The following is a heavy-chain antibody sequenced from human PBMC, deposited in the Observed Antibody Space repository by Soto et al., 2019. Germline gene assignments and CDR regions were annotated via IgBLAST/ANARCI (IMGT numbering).Heavy chain of an antibody. CDR3: ARETDGWFDP. J-gene: IGHJ5*02. CDR1: CGSISSYY. CDR2: ISTSGRT. V-gene: IGHV4-4*07. Sequence: PSETLSLTCNVSCGSISSYYWGWIRQPAGKGLEWIGRISTSGRTNYNPSLKSRVTMSEDTSKNHFSLKLRSVTAADTAVYYCARETDGWFDPWGQGTLVTVSS.